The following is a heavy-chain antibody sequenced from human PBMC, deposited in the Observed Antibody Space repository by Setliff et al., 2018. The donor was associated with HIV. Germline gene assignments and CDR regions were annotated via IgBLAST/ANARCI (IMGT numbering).Heavy chain of an antibody. CDR3: ARDSMGGSGYYQY. Sequence: LRLSCAASGFSFSNYAMGWVRQAPGKGLEWVSGISGSGSSTYYADSVKGRFTISRDNSKNTLYLEMSNVRAEDTALYYCARDSMGGSGYYQYWGQGAPVTVSS. D-gene: IGHD3-22*01. CDR1: GFSFSNYA. J-gene: IGHJ4*02. V-gene: IGHV3-23*01. CDR2: ISGSGSST.